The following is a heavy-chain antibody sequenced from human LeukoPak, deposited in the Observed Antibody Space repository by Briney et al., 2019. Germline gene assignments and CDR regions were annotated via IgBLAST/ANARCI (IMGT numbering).Heavy chain of an antibody. D-gene: IGHD1-26*01. CDR3: ARRLRSGGYYFDY. J-gene: IGHJ4*02. CDR1: GGSISSSSYY. V-gene: IGHV4-39*01. CDR2: IYYSGST. Sequence: PSETLSLTCTVSGGSISSSSYYWGWIRQPPGKGPEWIGSIYYSGSTYYNPSLKSRVTISVDTSKNQFSLKLSSVTAADTAVYYCARRLRSGGYYFDYWGQGTLVTVSS.